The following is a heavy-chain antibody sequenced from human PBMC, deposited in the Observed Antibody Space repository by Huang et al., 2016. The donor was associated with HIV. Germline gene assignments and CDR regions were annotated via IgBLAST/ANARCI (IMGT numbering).Heavy chain of an antibody. CDR1: GYKFSSYW. J-gene: IGHJ5*02. CDR2: NSPADSET. D-gene: IGHD3-10*01. V-gene: IGHV5-51*01. Sequence: EVQLVQSGAEVRKPGESLSISCTTSGYKFSSYWIAWVRQTPRRGLEWMGGNSPADSETRYRLSFEMQVTMSVDKSNNAAFLQWGGLKASDSALYFCTRLFPELESFYTPLYRGGTHNWFDPWGQGTLVIVS. CDR3: TRLFPELESFYTPLYRGGTHNWFDP.